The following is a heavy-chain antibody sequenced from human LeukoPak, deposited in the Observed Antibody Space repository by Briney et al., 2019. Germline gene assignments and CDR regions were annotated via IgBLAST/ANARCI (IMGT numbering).Heavy chain of an antibody. J-gene: IGHJ6*02. Sequence: SETLSLTCAVYGGSFSGYYWSWIRQPPGKGLEWIGEINHSGSTNYNPSLKSRVTISVDTSKNQFSLKLSSVTAADTAVYYCARGQGLRYFDWPHYYYCYGMDVWGQGTTVTVSS. CDR3: ARGQGLRYFDWPHYYYCYGMDV. CDR1: GGSFSGYY. V-gene: IGHV4-34*01. CDR2: INHSGST. D-gene: IGHD3-9*01.